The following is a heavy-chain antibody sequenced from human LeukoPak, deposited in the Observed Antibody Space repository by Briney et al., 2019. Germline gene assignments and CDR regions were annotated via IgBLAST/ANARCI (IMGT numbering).Heavy chain of an antibody. CDR1: GGTFSNYA. J-gene: IGHJ1*01. CDR3: ARDSSEFRSLIPH. CDR2: ITPLFGTA. D-gene: IGHD2-21*01. V-gene: IGHV1-69*13. Sequence: SVKVSCKASGGTFSNYAISWVRQAPGQGLEWMGGITPLFGTAKYAQKFHGRVTITADESTSTAYMELSSLSSEDTAVYYCARDSSEFRSLIPHWGQGTLVTVSS.